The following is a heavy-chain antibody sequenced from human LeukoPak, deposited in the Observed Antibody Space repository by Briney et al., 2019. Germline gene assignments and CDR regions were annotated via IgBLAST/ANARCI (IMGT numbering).Heavy chain of an antibody. CDR3: ARGLVGRGEGWFDP. J-gene: IGHJ5*02. CDR2: INPNSGGT. D-gene: IGHD1-26*01. CDR1: GYTFTGYY. V-gene: IGHV1-2*02. Sequence: ASVKVSCKASGYTFTGYYMYWVRQAPGQGLEWMGWINPNSGGTNYAQKFQGRVTMTRDTSISTAYMELSRLRSDDTAVYYCARGLVGRGEGWFDPWGQGTLVTVSS.